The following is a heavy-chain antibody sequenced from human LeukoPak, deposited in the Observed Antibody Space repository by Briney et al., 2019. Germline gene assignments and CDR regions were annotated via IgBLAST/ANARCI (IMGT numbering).Heavy chain of an antibody. J-gene: IGHJ4*02. D-gene: IGHD6-19*01. CDR2: INHSGST. CDR3: ARGWINSSGWYSGGYYFDY. V-gene: IGHV4-39*07. CDR1: GGSISSSPYY. Sequence: SETLSLTCTVSGGSISSSPYYWGWIRQPPGKGLEWIGEINHSGSTNYNPSLKSRVTISVDTSKNQFSLKLSSVTAADTAVYYCARGWINSSGWYSGGYYFDYWGQGTLVTVSS.